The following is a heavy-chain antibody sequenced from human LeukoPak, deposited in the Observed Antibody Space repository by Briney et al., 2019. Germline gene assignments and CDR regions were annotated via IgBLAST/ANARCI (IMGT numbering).Heavy chain of an antibody. CDR2: IHDSGST. CDR3: ASLYFYGSGSFPNY. J-gene: IGHJ4*02. V-gene: IGHV4-39*01. Sequence: SETLSFTCAVSGGSISTRYYSWGWIRQPPGKGLEWIGTIHDSGSTYYSPSLKSQVTISVDTSNNQFSLKLSSVTAGDTAVYYCASLYFYGSGSFPNYWGQGILVTVST. D-gene: IGHD3-10*01. CDR1: GGSISTRYYS.